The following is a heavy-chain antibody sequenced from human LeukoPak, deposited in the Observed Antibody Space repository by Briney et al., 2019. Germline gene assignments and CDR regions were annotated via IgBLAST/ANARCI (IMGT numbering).Heavy chain of an antibody. CDR3: ARIGRGYSYGMFDP. J-gene: IGHJ5*02. CDR2: ISSSSSAR. CDR1: GFTFSSYS. D-gene: IGHD5-18*01. V-gene: IGHV3-48*01. Sequence: GGSLRLSCAASGFTFSSYSMNWVRQAPGKGLEWVSYISSSSSARYYADSVKGRFTISRDNAKNSLYLQMNSLRAEDAAVYYCARIGRGYSYGMFDPWGQGTLVTVSS.